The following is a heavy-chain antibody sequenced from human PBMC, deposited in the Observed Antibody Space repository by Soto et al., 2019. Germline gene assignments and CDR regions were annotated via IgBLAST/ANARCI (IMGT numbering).Heavy chain of an antibody. CDR2: IYHSGST. Sequence: PSETLSLTCAVSSGSISSSNWWSWVRQPPGKGLEWIGEIYHSGSTNYNPSLKSRVTISVDKSKNQFSLKLSSVTAADTAVYYCASAPYCGGDCYFHYWGQGTLVTVSS. D-gene: IGHD2-21*02. V-gene: IGHV4-4*02. CDR1: SGSISSSNW. CDR3: ASAPYCGGDCYFHY. J-gene: IGHJ4*02.